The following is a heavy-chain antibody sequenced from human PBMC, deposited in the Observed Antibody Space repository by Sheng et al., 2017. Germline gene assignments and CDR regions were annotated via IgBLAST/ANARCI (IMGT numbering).Heavy chain of an antibody. J-gene: IGHJ4*02. CDR2: IYHSGST. D-gene: IGHD3-3*01. V-gene: IGHV4-38-2*01. Sequence: QVQLQESGPGLVKPSETLSLTCAVSGYSISSGYYWGWIRQPPGKGLELIGSIYHSGSTYYNPSLKSRVTISVDTSKNQFSLKLSSVTAADTAVYYCARGRYDFWSGYYYWGQGTLVTVSS. CDR3: ARGRYDFWSGYYY. CDR1: GYSISSGYY.